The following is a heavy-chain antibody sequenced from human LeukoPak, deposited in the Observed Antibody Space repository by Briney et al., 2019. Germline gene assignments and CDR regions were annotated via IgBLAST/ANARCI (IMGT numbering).Heavy chain of an antibody. CDR3: ARASESGSYHAPFDY. J-gene: IGHJ4*02. D-gene: IGHD3-10*01. Sequence: GASVKVSCKASGYTFTGYYMHWVRQAPGQGLEWMGGIIPIFGTANYAQKFQGRVTITADESTSTAYMELSSLRSEDTAVYYCARASESGSYHAPFDYWGQGTLVTVSS. CDR1: GYTFTGYY. V-gene: IGHV1-69*13. CDR2: IIPIFGTA.